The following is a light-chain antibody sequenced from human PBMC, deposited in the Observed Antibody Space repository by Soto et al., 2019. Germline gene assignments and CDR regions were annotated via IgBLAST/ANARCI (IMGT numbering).Light chain of an antibody. V-gene: IGKV1-9*01. Sequence: DIQLTQSPSFLSASVGDRVTITCRANQGISSYLAWYQQKPGRAPKLLIYAASTLQSGVPSRFSGSGSGTEFTLTISSLQPEDFATYYCLQVNSYPLTFGGGTKVENK. J-gene: IGKJ4*01. CDR2: AAS. CDR3: LQVNSYPLT. CDR1: QGISSY.